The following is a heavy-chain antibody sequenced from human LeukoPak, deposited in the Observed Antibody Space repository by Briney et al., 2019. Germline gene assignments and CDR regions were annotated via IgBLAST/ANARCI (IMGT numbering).Heavy chain of an antibody. J-gene: IGHJ5*02. D-gene: IGHD6-19*01. Sequence: PGGSLRLSCAASGFTFSNYAMSWVRQAPGKGLEWVANIKKDGTEKKYVDSVKGRFTISRDNAKNSLYLQMNSLRAEDTALYYCAREGGSGWYSGWFDPWGQGTLVTVSS. CDR3: AREGGSGWYSGWFDP. CDR2: IKKDGTEK. CDR1: GFTFSNYA. V-gene: IGHV3-7*01.